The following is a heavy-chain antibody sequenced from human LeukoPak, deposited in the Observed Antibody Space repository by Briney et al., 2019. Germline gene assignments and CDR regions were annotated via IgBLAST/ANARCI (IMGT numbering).Heavy chain of an antibody. V-gene: IGHV3-30*02. Sequence: GGSLRLSCAASGFTFSSYGMHWVRQAPGKGLQWVAFIRFDGSIKYYAESVKGRFTISRDNSKNTLYVQMNSLRAEDTAVYYCAKTPMGYFDWLLPTPFDYWGQGTLVTVSS. J-gene: IGHJ4*02. CDR2: IRFDGSIK. D-gene: IGHD3-9*01. CDR3: AKTPMGYFDWLLPTPFDY. CDR1: GFTFSSYG.